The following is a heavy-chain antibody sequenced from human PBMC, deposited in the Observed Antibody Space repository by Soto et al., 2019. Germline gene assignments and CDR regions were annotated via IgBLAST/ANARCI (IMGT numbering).Heavy chain of an antibody. V-gene: IGHV4-30-2*01. Sequence: QLQLQESGSGLVKPSQTLSLTCAVSGGSISSGGYSWSWIRQPPGKGLEWIGYIYHSGSTYYNPSLKSRVTISVDRSKNQFSLKLSSVTAADTAVYYCAREGYSGYDSPGYFDYWGQGTLVTVCS. CDR2: IYHSGST. D-gene: IGHD5-12*01. CDR1: GGSISSGGYS. J-gene: IGHJ4*02. CDR3: AREGYSGYDSPGYFDY.